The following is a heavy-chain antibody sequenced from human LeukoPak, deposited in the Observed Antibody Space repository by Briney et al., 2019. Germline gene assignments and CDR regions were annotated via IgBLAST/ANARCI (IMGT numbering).Heavy chain of an antibody. CDR1: GYTFTSYY. Sequence: ASVKVSCKASGYTFTSYYMHWVRQAPGQGLEWMGWISAYNGNTNYAQKLQGRVTMTTDTSTSTAYMELRSLRSDDTAVYYCARVDAEDFLGYWGQGTLVTVSS. J-gene: IGHJ4*02. CDR3: ARVDAEDFLGY. V-gene: IGHV1-18*04. D-gene: IGHD2-2*03. CDR2: ISAYNGNT.